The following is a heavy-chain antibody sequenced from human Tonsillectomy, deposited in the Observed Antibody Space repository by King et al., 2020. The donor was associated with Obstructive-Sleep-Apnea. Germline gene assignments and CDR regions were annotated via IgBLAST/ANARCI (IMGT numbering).Heavy chain of an antibody. CDR2: ISYDGSNK. CDR3: AKSGSGLDGMDV. Sequence: VQLVESGGGVVQPGRSLRLSCVTSGFTFSSYGMHWVRQAPGKGLEWVAVISYDGSNKYYADSVKGRLTISRDNSKNTLYLQMDSLRAEDTAVYYCAKSGSGLDGMDVWGQGTTVTVSS. CDR1: GFTFSSYG. V-gene: IGHV3-30*18. D-gene: IGHD3-10*01. J-gene: IGHJ6*02.